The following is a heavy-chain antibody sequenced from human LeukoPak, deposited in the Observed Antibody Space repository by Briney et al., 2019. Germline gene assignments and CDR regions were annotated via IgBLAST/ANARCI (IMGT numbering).Heavy chain of an antibody. CDR3: ARVNYYDSSGYFYDDY. CDR2: IYYSGNT. Sequence: PSETLSLTCTVSGGSMSSYYWSWIRQPPGKGLEWIRYIYYSGNTKYNPSLKSRVTMSVDTSKNQFSLKLNSVTAADTAVYYCARVNYYDSSGYFYDDYWGQGTLVTVSS. CDR1: GGSMSSYY. V-gene: IGHV4-59*01. J-gene: IGHJ4*02. D-gene: IGHD3-22*01.